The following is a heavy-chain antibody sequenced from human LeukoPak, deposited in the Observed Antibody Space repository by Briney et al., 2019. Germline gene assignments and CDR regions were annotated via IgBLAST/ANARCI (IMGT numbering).Heavy chain of an antibody. J-gene: IGHJ6*04. Sequence: GASVKVSFKASGYTFTDYYMHWVRQAPGQGLEWMGWINPNSGGTNYAQKFQGWVTMTRDTSISTAYMELSRLRSDDTAVYYCARGVAVAGTSGPYYYGMDVWGKGTTVTVSS. D-gene: IGHD6-19*01. CDR1: GYTFTDYY. V-gene: IGHV1-2*04. CDR3: ARGVAVAGTSGPYYYGMDV. CDR2: INPNSGGT.